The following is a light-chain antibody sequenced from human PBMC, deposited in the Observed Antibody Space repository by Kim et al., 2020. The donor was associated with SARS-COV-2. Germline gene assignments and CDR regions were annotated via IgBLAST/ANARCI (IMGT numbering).Light chain of an antibody. CDR1: QNIRSTH. V-gene: IGKV3-20*01. CDR3: QYYIASPPGAP. J-gene: IGKJ1*01. CDR2: GAS. Sequence: GARATFYCRASQNIRSTHLAWYQQKPGQAPRLLIDGASSRATGIPDRFSGSGSGTDFTLTISRLEPEDFAVYYCQYYIASPPGAPFGQGTKVEIK.